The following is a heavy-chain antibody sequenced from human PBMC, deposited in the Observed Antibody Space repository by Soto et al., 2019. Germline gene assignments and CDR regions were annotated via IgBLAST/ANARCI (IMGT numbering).Heavy chain of an antibody. CDR3: ARYLPYCGGDGYSLDY. D-gene: IGHD2-21*02. J-gene: IGHJ4*02. Sequence: QVQLQESGPGLVKPSETLSLTCTVSGGSISSYYWSWIRQPPGKGLEWIGYIYYSASTNYSPSLKSRVTISVDTSKNQFSLNLSSVTAADTAVYYCARYLPYCGGDGYSLDYCGQGTLVTVSS. CDR2: IYYSAST. V-gene: IGHV4-59*08. CDR1: GGSISSYY.